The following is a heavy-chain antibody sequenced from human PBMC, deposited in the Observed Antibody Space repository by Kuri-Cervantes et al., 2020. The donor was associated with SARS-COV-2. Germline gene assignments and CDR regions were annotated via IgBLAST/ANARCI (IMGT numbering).Heavy chain of an antibody. CDR2: ISAYNGNT. CDR3: ARNFAYSSSSAIDY. V-gene: IGHV1-18*01. Sequence: ASVKVSCKASGYTFTSYGISWVRQAPGQGLEWMGWISAYNGNTNYAQKLQGRVTMTTDTSTSTAYMELRSLRSDDTAVYCCARNFAYSSSSAIDYLGQGTLVTVSS. D-gene: IGHD6-13*01. CDR1: GYTFTSYG. J-gene: IGHJ4*02.